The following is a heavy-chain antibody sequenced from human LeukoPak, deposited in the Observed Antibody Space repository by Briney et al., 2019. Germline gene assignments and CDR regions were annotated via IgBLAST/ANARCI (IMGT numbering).Heavy chain of an antibody. Sequence: GESLKISCKSSGYSFTSYWIGWVRQMPGEGLEWMGIIYPGDSDTRYSPSFQGQVTISADKSISTAYLQWSSLKASDTAMYYCARHEATVTNLDYWGQGTLDTVSS. CDR1: GYSFTSYW. D-gene: IGHD4-17*01. CDR2: IYPGDSDT. CDR3: ARHEATVTNLDY. J-gene: IGHJ4*02. V-gene: IGHV5-51*01.